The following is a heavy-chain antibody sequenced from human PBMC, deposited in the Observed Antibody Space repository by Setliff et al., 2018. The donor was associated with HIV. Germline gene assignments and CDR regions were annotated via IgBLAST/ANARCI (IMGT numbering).Heavy chain of an antibody. V-gene: IGHV3-23*01. D-gene: IGHD3-22*01. J-gene: IGHJ1*01. CDR1: GFTFDDYG. Sequence: GGSLRLSCAASGFTFDDYGMSWVCQGPGKGLEWVSVVGGSGGNTYYADSVKGRFTISRDNSKNTLYLQMNSLRAEDTAFYYCAKDSKVAYGSSDHQYFHHWGQGTLVTVSS. CDR3: AKDSKVAYGSSDHQYFHH. CDR2: VGGSGGNT.